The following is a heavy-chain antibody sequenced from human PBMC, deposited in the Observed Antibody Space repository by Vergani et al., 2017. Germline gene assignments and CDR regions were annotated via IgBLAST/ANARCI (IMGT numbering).Heavy chain of an antibody. CDR2: IIPILGIA. Sequence: QVQLVQSGAEVKKPGSSVKVSCKASGGTFSSYTISWVRQAPGQGLEWMGRIIPILGIANYAQKFQGRVTITADKSTSTAYMELSSLRSEDTAVYYCARSLDSSLGPFDPWGQGTLVTVSS. V-gene: IGHV1-69*02. D-gene: IGHD3-22*01. CDR3: ARSLDSSLGPFDP. J-gene: IGHJ5*02. CDR1: GGTFSSYT.